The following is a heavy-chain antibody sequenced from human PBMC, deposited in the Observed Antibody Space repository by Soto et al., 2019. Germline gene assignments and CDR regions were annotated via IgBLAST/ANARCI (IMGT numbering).Heavy chain of an antibody. CDR2: ISGSGGST. D-gene: IGHD2-2*01. J-gene: IGHJ4*02. CDR1: GFTFSSYA. Sequence: PGGSLRLSCAASGFTFSSYAMSWVRQAPGKGLEWVSAISGSGGSTYYADSVKGRFTISRDNSKNTLYLQMNSLRAEDTAVYYCAKWTRPSPAAPYYFDYWGQGTLVTVSS. V-gene: IGHV3-23*01. CDR3: AKWTRPSPAAPYYFDY.